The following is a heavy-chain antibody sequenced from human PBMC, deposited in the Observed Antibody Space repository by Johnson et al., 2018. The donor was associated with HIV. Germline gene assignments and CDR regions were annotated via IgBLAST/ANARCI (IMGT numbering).Heavy chain of an antibody. V-gene: IGHV3-66*01. Sequence: EVQLVESGGGLVQPGGSLRLSCAASGFSVNSNYMSWVRQAPGRGLEWVSVFYSGGSAFYADSVKGRFILSRDNSKNTLFLQMNSLRAEDTAVYYCAKEAYGGNSPHAFDIWGQGTMVTVSS. CDR1: GFSVNSNY. D-gene: IGHD4-23*01. CDR2: FYSGGSA. CDR3: AKEAYGGNSPHAFDI. J-gene: IGHJ3*02.